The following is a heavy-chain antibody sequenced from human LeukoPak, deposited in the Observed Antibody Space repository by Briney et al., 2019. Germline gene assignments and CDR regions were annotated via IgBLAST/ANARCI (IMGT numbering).Heavy chain of an antibody. CDR3: ARGGRGDCSGGSCHSIPFNDY. J-gene: IGHJ4*02. CDR2: INSDGSTI. D-gene: IGHD2-15*01. Sequence: GGSLRLSCAASGFTFSSYEMNWVRQAPGKGLEWILYINSDGSTIYYADSVKGRFTISRDNAKNSLYLQMNSLRADGTAVYYCARGGRGDCSGGSCHSIPFNDYWGQGTLVTVSS. CDR1: GFTFSSYE. V-gene: IGHV3-48*03.